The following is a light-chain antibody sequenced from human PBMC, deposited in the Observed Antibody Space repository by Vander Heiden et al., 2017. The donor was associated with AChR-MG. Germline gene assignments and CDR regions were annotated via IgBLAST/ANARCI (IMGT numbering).Light chain of an antibody. J-gene: IGKJ2*01. CDR2: ATS. V-gene: IGKV1-39*01. CDR3: QQSCTAPRT. Sequence: DTQMTQPPSSLSASVGERVTITCRARQSFSGYLNWYQQKAGKAPKLLIYATSTLQSGVPSRFSGSGSGADFTLTINSLQPEDFATYYCQQSCTAPRTFGQGTKVEIK. CDR1: QSFSGY.